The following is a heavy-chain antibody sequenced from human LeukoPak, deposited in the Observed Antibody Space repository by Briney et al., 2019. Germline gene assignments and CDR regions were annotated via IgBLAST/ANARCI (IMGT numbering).Heavy chain of an antibody. V-gene: IGHV4-34*01. D-gene: IGHD3-22*01. CDR1: GGSISSYY. CDR2: INHSGST. J-gene: IGHJ1*01. Sequence: SETLSLTCTVSGGSISSYYWGWIRQPPGKGLEWIGEINHSGSTNYNPSLKSRVTISVDTSKNQFSLKLSSVTAVDTAVYYCARAQTPTRNYYDSSGYSARYFQHWGQGTLVTVSS. CDR3: ARAQTPTRNYYDSSGYSARYFQH.